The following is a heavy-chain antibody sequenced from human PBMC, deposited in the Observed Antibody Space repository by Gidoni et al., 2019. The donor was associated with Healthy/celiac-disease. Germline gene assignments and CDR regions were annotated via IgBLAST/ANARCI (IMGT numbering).Heavy chain of an antibody. D-gene: IGHD3-10*01. CDR2: IYYSGST. CDR1: GVSISSGDYY. Sequence: VQLQESGPGLVKPPPTLSPTCPVPGVSISSGDYYGSCIRQPPGKGLEWIGYIYYSGSTYDNPSLKSRVTISVDTSKNQFSLKLSSVTAADTAVYYCARDLSITMVRGVAFDIWGQGTMVTVSS. J-gene: IGHJ3*02. V-gene: IGHV4-30-4*01. CDR3: ARDLSITMVRGVAFDI.